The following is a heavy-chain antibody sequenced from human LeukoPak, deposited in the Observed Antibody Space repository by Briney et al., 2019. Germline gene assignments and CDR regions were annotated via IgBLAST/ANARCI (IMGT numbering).Heavy chain of an antibody. D-gene: IGHD6-25*01. CDR1: GGSFSGYY. CDR2: INHSGST. V-gene: IGHV4-34*01. Sequence: SETLSLTCAVYGGSFSGYYWSWIRQPPGKGLEWIGEINHSGSTNYNPSLKSRVTISVDTSKNQLSLKLSSVTAADTAVYYCARRLRGRYSSGYYYMDVWGKGTTVTVSS. CDR3: ARRLRGRYSSGYYYMDV. J-gene: IGHJ6*03.